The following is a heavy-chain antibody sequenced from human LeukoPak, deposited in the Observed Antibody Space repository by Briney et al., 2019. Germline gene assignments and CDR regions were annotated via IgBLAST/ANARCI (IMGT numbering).Heavy chain of an antibody. CDR3: ARDSDYYGGDCSSFDY. D-gene: IGHD2-21*02. J-gene: IGHJ4*02. CDR2: IIPILGIA. V-gene: IGHV1-69*04. CDR1: GYTFTGYY. Sequence: SVKVSCKASGYTFTGYYMHWVRQAPGQGLEWMGRIIPILGIANYAQKFQGRVTITADKSTSTAYMELSSLRSEDTAVYYCARDSDYYGGDCSSFDYWGQGTLVTVSS.